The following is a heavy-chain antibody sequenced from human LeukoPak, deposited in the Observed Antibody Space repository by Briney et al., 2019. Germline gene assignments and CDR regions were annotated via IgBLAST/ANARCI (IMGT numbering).Heavy chain of an antibody. V-gene: IGHV4-39*07. J-gene: IGHJ4*02. Sequence: YPSETLSLTCTVSGGSISSSSYYWGWIRQPPGKGLEWIGSIYYSGSTYYNPSLKSRVTISVDTSKNQFSLKLSSVTAADTAVYYCARDLKPSLYGDYGGYWGQGTLVTVSS. D-gene: IGHD4-17*01. CDR1: GGSISSSSYY. CDR3: ARDLKPSLYGDYGGY. CDR2: IYYSGST.